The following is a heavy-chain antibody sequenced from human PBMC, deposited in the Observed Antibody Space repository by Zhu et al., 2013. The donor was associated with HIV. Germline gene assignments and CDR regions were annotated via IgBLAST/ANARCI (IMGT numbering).Heavy chain of an antibody. V-gene: IGHV1-69*01. CDR3: ARDPGLRLGELSLQIYYYGMDV. Sequence: QVQLVQSGAEVKKPGSSVKVSCKASGGTSSSYAISWVRQAPGQGLEWMGGIIPIFGTANYAQKFQGRVTITADESTSTAYMELSSLRSEDTAVYYCARDPGLRLGELSLQIYYYGMDVWGQGTTVTVSS. J-gene: IGHJ6*02. CDR1: GGTSSSYA. D-gene: IGHD3-16*02. CDR2: IIPIFGTA.